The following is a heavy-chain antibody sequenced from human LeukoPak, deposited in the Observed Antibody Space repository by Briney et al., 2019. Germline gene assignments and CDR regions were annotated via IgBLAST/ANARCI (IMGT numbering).Heavy chain of an antibody. CDR1: GFTFEDYL. J-gene: IGHJ3*02. CDR3: AKARGLIGGAFDI. CDR2: ISWDGDTT. D-gene: IGHD3-22*01. V-gene: IGHV3-43*01. Sequence: PGGSLRLSCAASGFTFEDYLMHWVRQAPGKGLEWVPLISWDGDTTYYAASVKGRFTISRDNSKNSLYLQMNSLRIEDTALYHCAKARGLIGGAFDIWGQGTMVTVSS.